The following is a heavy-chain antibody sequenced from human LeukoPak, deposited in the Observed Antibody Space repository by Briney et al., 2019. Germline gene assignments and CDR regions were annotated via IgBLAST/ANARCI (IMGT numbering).Heavy chain of an antibody. D-gene: IGHD2/OR15-2a*01. CDR3: AREPSISQNWFDP. V-gene: IGHV3-21*01. J-gene: IGHJ5*02. Sequence: GGSLRLSCAASGFTFSSYSMNWVRQAPGKGLEWVSSISSSSSYIYYADSVKGRFTISRDNAKNSLYLQMNSLRAEDTAVYYCAREPSISQNWFDPWGQGTLVTVSS. CDR2: ISSSSSYI. CDR1: GFTFSSYS.